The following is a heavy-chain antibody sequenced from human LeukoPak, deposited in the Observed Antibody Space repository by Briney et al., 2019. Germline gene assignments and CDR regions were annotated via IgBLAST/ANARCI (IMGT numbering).Heavy chain of an antibody. CDR3: AREVVLLSTFGVAPRGTWVDP. CDR2: IYYSGST. D-gene: IGHD3-3*01. J-gene: IGHJ5*02. V-gene: IGHV4-59*01. Sequence: PSETLSLTCTVSGGSISSYYWSWIRQPPGKGLEWIGYIYYSGSTNYNPSLKSRVTISVDTSKNQFSLKLSSVTAADTAVYYCAREVVLLSTFGVAPRGTWVDPWGQGTLVTVSS. CDR1: GGSISSYY.